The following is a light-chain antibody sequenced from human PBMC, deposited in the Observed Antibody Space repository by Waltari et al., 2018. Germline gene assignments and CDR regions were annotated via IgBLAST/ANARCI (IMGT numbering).Light chain of an antibody. Sequence: DIVMTQSPLSLPVTPGEPASISCSSSQSLVQTNGYNYLDWYLQKPGQSPQLLIYLGSNRASGVPDRFSGSGSGTDFTLKISSVEAEDVGVYYCMQALQIPWTFGQGTKVEIK. CDR1: QSLVQTNGYNY. CDR3: MQALQIPWT. V-gene: IGKV2-28*01. J-gene: IGKJ1*01. CDR2: LGS.